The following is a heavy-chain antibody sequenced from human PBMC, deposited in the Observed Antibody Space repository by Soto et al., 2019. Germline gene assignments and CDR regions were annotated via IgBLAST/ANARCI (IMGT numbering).Heavy chain of an antibody. D-gene: IGHD3-10*01. CDR3: ARLLKNSIANDYYYGMDV. J-gene: IGHJ6*04. CDR2: IYPGDSDT. V-gene: IGHV5-51*01. CDR1: GYSFTSYW. Sequence: PGESLKISCKGSGYSFTSYWIGWVRKMPGKGLEWMGIIYPGDSDTRYSPSFQGQVTISADKSLSTAYLQWSSPTASDSALYSYARLLKNSIANDYYYGMDVWGKGTTVTVPS.